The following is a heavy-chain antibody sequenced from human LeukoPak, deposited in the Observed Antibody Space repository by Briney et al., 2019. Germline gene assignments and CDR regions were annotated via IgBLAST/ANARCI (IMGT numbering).Heavy chain of an antibody. D-gene: IGHD3-22*01. CDR3: ARDIPPRRNYYDSSGFGY. CDR1: GFTFSSYG. V-gene: IGHV3-30*03. Sequence: GRSLRLSCAASGFTFSSYGMHWVRQAPGKGLEWVAVISYDGSNKYYADSVKGRFTISRDNSKNTLYLQMNSLRAEDTAVYYCARDIPPRRNYYDSSGFGYWSQGTLVTVSS. J-gene: IGHJ4*02. CDR2: ISYDGSNK.